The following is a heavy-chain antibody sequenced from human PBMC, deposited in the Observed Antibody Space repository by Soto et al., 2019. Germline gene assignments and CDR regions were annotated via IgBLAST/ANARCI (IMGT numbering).Heavy chain of an antibody. CDR1: GGTFSSYA. Sequence: QVQLVQSGAEVKKPGSSVKVSCKASGGTFSSYAISWVRQAPGQGLEWMGGIIPIFGTANYAQKFQGRVTITAAKSTSTADMELSSLRSEDTAVYYCAWVYCSSTSCPYYFDYWGQGTLVTVAS. CDR2: IIPIFGTA. CDR3: AWVYCSSTSCPYYFDY. V-gene: IGHV1-69*06. J-gene: IGHJ4*02. D-gene: IGHD2-2*01.